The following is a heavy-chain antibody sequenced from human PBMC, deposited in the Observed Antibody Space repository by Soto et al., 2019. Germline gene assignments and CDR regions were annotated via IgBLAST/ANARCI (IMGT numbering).Heavy chain of an antibody. CDR3: ARGESGYDFWSGYYLH. CDR2: FDPEDGET. V-gene: IGHV1-24*01. J-gene: IGHJ4*02. CDR1: GYTLTELS. D-gene: IGHD3-3*01. Sequence: QVQLVQSGAEVKKPGASVKVSCKVSGYTLTELSMHWVRQAPGKGLEWMGGFDPEDGETIYAQKFQGRVTMTEDTSTDTAYMELSSLRSEDTAVYYRARGESGYDFWSGYYLHWGQGTLVTVSS.